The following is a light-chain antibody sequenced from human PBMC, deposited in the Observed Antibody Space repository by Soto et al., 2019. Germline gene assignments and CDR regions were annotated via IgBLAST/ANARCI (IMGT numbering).Light chain of an antibody. V-gene: IGLV3-1*01. CDR1: KLGHKY. CDR2: QDN. Sequence: SYELTQPPSVSVSPGQTASITCSGDKLGHKYACWYQQKPGQSPVLVIYQDNKRPSGIPERFSGSNSGNTATLTISGTQAMDEADYYCQAWDSSTAVLGGGTQLTVL. CDR3: QAWDSSTAV. J-gene: IGLJ7*01.